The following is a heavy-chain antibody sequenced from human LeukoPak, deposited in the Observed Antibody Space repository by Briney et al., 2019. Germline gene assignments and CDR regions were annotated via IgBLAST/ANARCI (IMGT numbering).Heavy chain of an antibody. J-gene: IGHJ5*02. CDR2: ISSSSSYI. CDR1: GFTFSSYS. Sequence: GGSLRLSCAASGFTFSSYSMYWVGQAPGKGLEWVSSISSSSSYIYYADSVKGRFTISRDNAKNSLYLQMNSLRAEDAAVYYCARANWFDPWGQGTLVTVSS. CDR3: ARANWFDP. V-gene: IGHV3-21*01.